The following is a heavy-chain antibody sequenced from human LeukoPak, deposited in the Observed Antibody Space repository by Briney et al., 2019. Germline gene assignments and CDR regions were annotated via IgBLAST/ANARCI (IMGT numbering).Heavy chain of an antibody. V-gene: IGHV1-8*01. J-gene: IGHJ4*02. CDR2: MNPNSGNT. D-gene: IGHD3-10*02. CDR1: GYTFTSYD. CDR3: ARYYVVGGWHYFDY. Sequence: ASVKVSCKASGYTFTSYDINWVRQATGQGLEWMGWMNPNSGNTGYAQKFQGRVTMTRNTSISTAYMELSSLRSEDTAVYYCARYYVVGGWHYFDYWGQGTLVTVSS.